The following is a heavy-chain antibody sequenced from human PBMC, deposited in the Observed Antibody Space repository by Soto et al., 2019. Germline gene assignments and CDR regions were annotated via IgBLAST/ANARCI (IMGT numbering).Heavy chain of an antibody. V-gene: IGHV3-53*02. CDR1: GFTVSSKY. J-gene: IGHJ6*02. CDR2: IWSAGLI. CDR3: AREAPMDV. Sequence: DVQLVETGGELIQPGGSLRLSCAASGFTVSSKYMSWVRQAPGKGLEWISVIWSAGLIYYADSVRGRFTISRDISKNILYLEMTSLRADDKAVYYCAREAPMDVWGQGTTVTVSS.